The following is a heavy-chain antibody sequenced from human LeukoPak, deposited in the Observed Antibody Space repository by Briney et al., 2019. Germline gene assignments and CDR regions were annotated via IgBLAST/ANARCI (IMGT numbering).Heavy chain of an antibody. J-gene: IGHJ4*02. D-gene: IGHD6-13*01. CDR2: IYTSGST. V-gene: IGHV4-4*08. Sequence: PSETLSLTCTVSGVSISSYHWSWIRQPPGKGLEWIGYIYTSGSTNYNPSLKSRVTMSVDTSKNQFSLTLSSVTAADTAVYYCARWVSSSWYPVRARHYYFDYWGQGTPVTVSS. CDR3: ARWVSSSWYPVRARHYYFDY. CDR1: GVSISSYH.